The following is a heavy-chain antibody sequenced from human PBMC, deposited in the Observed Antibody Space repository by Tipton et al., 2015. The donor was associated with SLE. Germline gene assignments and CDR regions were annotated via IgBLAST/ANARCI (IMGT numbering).Heavy chain of an antibody. D-gene: IGHD2-21*01. CDR2: IHYTGSA. CDR3: AREVIATSDPDVFDI. V-gene: IGHV4-31*03. Sequence: TLSLTCTVSSGSISSDNHFWSWIRQYPGKGLEWIGYIHYTGSAYYNPSPSGRVSLSVDTSENQFSLNLRSVTAADTATYYCAREVIATSDPDVFDIWGQGTMVSVSS. CDR1: SGSISSDNHF. J-gene: IGHJ3*02.